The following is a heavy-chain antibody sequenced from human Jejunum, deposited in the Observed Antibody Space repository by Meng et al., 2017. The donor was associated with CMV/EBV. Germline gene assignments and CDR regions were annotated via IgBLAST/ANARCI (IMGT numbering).Heavy chain of an antibody. D-gene: IGHD5/OR15-5a*01. Sequence: SGVPLTNYSISWTRQAPGPGLVWMGRIIPVLGISTYAQRFQDRVTITADKFTSTIYMELSSLRSEDTATYYCAQVSTFYYAMDVWGQGTTGTVSS. J-gene: IGHJ6*02. CDR3: AQVSTFYYAMDV. V-gene: IGHV1-69*02. CDR1: GVPLTNYS. CDR2: IIPVLGIS.